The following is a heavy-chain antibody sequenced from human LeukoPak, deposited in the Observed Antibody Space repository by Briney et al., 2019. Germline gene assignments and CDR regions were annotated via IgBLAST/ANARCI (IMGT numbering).Heavy chain of an antibody. V-gene: IGHV3-23*01. CDR2: ISGSGDT. Sequence: PGGSLRLSCAASGFTFSSYAMSWVRQAPGKGLEWVSTISGSGDTYYADSVKGRFTISRDDSKSTLSLQMNSLRAEDAAVYYCARVRGYSSSWSPRWYYYYYMDVWGKGTTVTVSS. CDR3: ARVRGYSSSWSPRWYYYYYMDV. D-gene: IGHD6-13*01. J-gene: IGHJ6*03. CDR1: GFTFSSYA.